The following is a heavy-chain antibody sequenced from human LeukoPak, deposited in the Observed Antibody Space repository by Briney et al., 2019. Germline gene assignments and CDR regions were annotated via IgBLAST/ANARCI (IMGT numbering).Heavy chain of an antibody. Sequence: GGSLRLSCAASGFTVSNHYMSWVRQVPGKGLEWVSVIYSGGSTYYADSVKGRFTISRDNSKNTLFLQMNSLRAEDTAVYYCARDDGGDYGLDYWGQGTLVTVSS. CDR3: ARDDGGDYGLDY. CDR2: IYSGGST. D-gene: IGHD4/OR15-4a*01. J-gene: IGHJ4*02. V-gene: IGHV3-53*01. CDR1: GFTVSNHY.